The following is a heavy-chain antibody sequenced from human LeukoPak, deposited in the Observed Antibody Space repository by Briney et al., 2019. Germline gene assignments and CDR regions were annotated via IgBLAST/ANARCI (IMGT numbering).Heavy chain of an antibody. V-gene: IGHV3-30*18. Sequence: GGSLRLSCAASGFTFSSYGMHWVRQAPGKGLEWVAVISYDGSNKYYADSVKGRFTISRDNSKNTLYLQMNSLRAEDTAVYYCAKSAGQWPNYYYYGMDVWGQGTTVTVSS. CDR3: AKSAGQWPNYYYYGMDV. J-gene: IGHJ6*02. CDR1: GFTFSSYG. D-gene: IGHD6-19*01. CDR2: ISYDGSNK.